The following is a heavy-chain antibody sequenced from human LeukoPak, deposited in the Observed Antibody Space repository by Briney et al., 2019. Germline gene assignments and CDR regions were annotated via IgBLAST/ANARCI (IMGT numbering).Heavy chain of an antibody. CDR2: IAGSGYNT. D-gene: IGHD3-22*01. CDR3: AKDSIATRNYYDGNAYYYDY. V-gene: IGHV3-23*01. J-gene: IGHJ4*02. CDR1: GFPFSNYA. Sequence: GVSLRLSCAASGFPFSNYAMSWVRQAPGKGLEWVSGIAGSGYNTNYADSVKGRFTISRDNSKNTLHLQMNSLRAEDKAVYYCAKDSIATRNYYDGNAYYYDYWGQGTLVTVSS.